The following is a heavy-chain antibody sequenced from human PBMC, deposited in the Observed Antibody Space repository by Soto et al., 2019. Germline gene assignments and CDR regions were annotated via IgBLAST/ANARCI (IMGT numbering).Heavy chain of an antibody. CDR2: IIPILGIA. V-gene: IGHV1-69*02. Sequence: QVQLVQSGAEVKKPGSSVKVSCKASGGTFSSYTISWVRQAPGQGLEWMGRIIPILGIANYAQKFQGRVTITADKSTSTAYMELSSLRSEDTALYYCARFCSSTSCHTKLPHSAFDIWGQGTMVTVSS. J-gene: IGHJ3*02. D-gene: IGHD2-2*02. CDR3: ARFCSSTSCHTKLPHSAFDI. CDR1: GGTFSSYT.